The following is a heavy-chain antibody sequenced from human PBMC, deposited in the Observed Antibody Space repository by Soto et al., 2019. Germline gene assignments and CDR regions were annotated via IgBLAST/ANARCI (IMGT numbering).Heavy chain of an antibody. Sequence: GGSLRLSCAASGFTFSSYSMNWVRQAPGKGLEWVSYISSSSSTIYYADSVKGRFTVSRDNAKNSLYLQMNSLRDEDTAVYYCARGLRFLEWTRVDVWGQGTTVTVSS. V-gene: IGHV3-48*02. D-gene: IGHD3-3*01. CDR3: ARGLRFLEWTRVDV. J-gene: IGHJ6*02. CDR1: GFTFSSYS. CDR2: ISSSSSTI.